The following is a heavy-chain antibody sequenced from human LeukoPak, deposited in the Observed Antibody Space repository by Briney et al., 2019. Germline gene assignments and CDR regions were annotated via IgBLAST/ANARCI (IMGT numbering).Heavy chain of an antibody. J-gene: IGHJ4*02. D-gene: IGHD3-16*02. CDR2: INHSGST. CDR1: GGSFSGYY. Sequence: PSETLSLTCAVYGGSFSGYYWSWIRQPPGKGLEWIGEINHSGSTNYNPSLKSRVTSSVDTSKNQFSLKLTSVTAADTAVYYCARGPLAGYWGQGTLVTVSS. V-gene: IGHV4-34*01. CDR3: ARGPLAGY.